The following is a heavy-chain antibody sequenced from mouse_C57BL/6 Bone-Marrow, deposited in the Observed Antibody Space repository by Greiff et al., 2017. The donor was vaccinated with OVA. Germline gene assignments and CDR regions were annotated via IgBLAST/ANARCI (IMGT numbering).Heavy chain of an antibody. CDR1: GFTFSSYA. Sequence: EVKLVESGGGLVKPGGSLKLSCAASGFTFSSYAMSWVRQTPEKRLEWVATISDGGSCTYYPDNVQGRFTISSDNATPHPHLHMNHLNSKDTAIYYYSRYHYLYYYSIDYWSQGTSLTVSS. CDR2: ISDGGSCT. CDR3: SRYHYLYYYSIDY. D-gene: IGHD1-2*01. J-gene: IGHJ4*01. V-gene: IGHV5-4*03.